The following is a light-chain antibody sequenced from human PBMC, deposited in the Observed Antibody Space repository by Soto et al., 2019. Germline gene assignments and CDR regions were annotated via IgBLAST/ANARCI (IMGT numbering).Light chain of an antibody. CDR3: QQYGNSPPSYT. CDR2: GAS. Sequence: EIVLTQSPGTLSLSPGERATLSCRASQSISSSYLAWYQQKPGQAPRLLIDGASTRATGIPDRFSGSGSGTDFTLTITRLEPEDSAVYYCQQYGNSPPSYTFGQGTKLEIK. CDR1: QSISSSY. J-gene: IGKJ2*01. V-gene: IGKV3-20*01.